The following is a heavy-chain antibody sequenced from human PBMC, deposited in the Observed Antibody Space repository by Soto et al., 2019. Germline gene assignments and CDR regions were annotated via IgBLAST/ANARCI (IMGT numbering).Heavy chain of an antibody. J-gene: IGHJ4*01. CDR3: ARALGKYYDFWSGYSTQFDY. CDR2: ISAYNGNT. V-gene: IGHV1-18*01. Sequence: ASVKVSCKASGYTFMSYGISWVRHAPGQGLEWLGWISAYNGNTNYEPKFRGRVTMTTDTSTSTAYMELRSLRSDDTAVYYCARALGKYYDFWSGYSTQFDYWG. CDR1: GYTFMSYG. D-gene: IGHD3-3*01.